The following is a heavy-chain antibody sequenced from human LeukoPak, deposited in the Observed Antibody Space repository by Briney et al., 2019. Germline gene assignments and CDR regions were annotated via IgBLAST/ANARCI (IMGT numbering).Heavy chain of an antibody. CDR3: AREWELATTIDY. Sequence: PGRSLRLSCAASGFTFSSYAMHWVRQAPGKGLEWVAVISYDGSNKYYADSVKGRFTISRDNSKNTLYLQMNSLRAEDTAVYYCAREWELATTIDYWGQGTLVTVSS. CDR2: ISYDGSNK. J-gene: IGHJ4*02. D-gene: IGHD1-26*01. CDR1: GFTFSSYA. V-gene: IGHV3-30-3*01.